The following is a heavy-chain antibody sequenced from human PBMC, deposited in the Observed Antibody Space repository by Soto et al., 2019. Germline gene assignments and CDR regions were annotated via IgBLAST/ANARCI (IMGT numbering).Heavy chain of an antibody. CDR2: ISNDGSKK. CDR3: ARDVAMPTGFGLGY. D-gene: IGHD3-16*01. Sequence: QVQVVESGGNIVQPGTSLRLSCAASGFAFTNYGIHWVRQAPGTGLAWVAHISNDGSKKFYADSVKGRFTISRDNSENTVYLQMTSLRPDDTAVFYCARDVAMPTGFGLGYWGQGTLVTVSS. V-gene: IGHV3-30*03. J-gene: IGHJ4*02. CDR1: GFAFTNYG.